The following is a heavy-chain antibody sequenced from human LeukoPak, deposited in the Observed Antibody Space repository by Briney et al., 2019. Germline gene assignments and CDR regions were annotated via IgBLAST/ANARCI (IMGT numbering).Heavy chain of an antibody. CDR3: ARCSGVFGSSGY. Sequence: GGSLRLSCVASGFSFSSYSMNWGRQAPGKGLEWVSTISSGTGSYIYYADSVRGRFTISRDNAKNSLYLQMNSLRAEDTAVYYCARCSGVFGSSGYWGQGTLVTVSS. CDR1: GFSFSSYS. J-gene: IGHJ4*02. D-gene: IGHD6-6*01. CDR2: ISSGTGSYI. V-gene: IGHV3-21*01.